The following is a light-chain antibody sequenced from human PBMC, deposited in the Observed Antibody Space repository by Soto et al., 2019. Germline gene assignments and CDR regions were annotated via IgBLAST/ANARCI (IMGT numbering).Light chain of an antibody. V-gene: IGLV4-69*01. CDR2: VTSDGSH. J-gene: IGLJ2*01. CDR3: QNWGTGLVV. Sequence: QSVLTQFPSASASLGASVKLTCTLSSGHSRNAMAWHQQQPETGHRYLMKVTSDGSHIKGDWIPDLFSGSSSGAERYLPISSLQSGEEADYYCQNWGTGLVVFGGGAKLTVL. CDR1: SGHSRNA.